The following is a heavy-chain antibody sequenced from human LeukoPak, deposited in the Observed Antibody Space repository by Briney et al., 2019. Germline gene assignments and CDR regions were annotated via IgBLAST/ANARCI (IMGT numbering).Heavy chain of an antibody. CDR1: GFTSTTST. D-gene: IGHD1-1*01. V-gene: IGHV1-58*02. J-gene: IGHJ3*02. CDR2: IVVGSGDT. Sequence: ALVKVSCKASGFTSTTSTMQWVRQARGQRLEWIGWIVVGSGDTNYAEKFRERVTITRDMSTSTVYMELSSLRSDDTAVYYCAADQPRYPDAFDIWGQGTMVTVSS. CDR3: AADQPRYPDAFDI.